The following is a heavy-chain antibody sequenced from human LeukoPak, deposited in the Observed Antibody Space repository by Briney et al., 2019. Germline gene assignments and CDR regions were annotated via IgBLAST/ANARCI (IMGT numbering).Heavy chain of an antibody. Sequence: PSETLSLTCNVSGVSISSSSYYWSWIRQPAGKGLEWIGRIYTSGSTNYNPSLKSRVTMSVDTSKNQFSLKLSSVTAADTAVYYCARWTSLGRFDYWGQGTLVTVSS. D-gene: IGHD1-26*01. CDR2: IYTSGST. J-gene: IGHJ4*02. CDR1: GVSISSSSYY. V-gene: IGHV4-61*02. CDR3: ARWTSLGRFDY.